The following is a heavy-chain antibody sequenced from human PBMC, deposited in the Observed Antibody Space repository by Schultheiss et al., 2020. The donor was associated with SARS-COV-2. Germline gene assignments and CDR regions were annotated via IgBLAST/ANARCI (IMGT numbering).Heavy chain of an antibody. CDR3: ARDPTYYDILTGSYALYYYGMDV. Sequence: SETLSLTCTVSGGSISSYYWSWIRQPAGKGLEWIGRIYTSGSTNYNPSLKSRVTMSVDTSKNQFSLKLSSVTAADTAVYYCARDPTYYDILTGSYALYYYGMDVWGQGTTVTVSS. D-gene: IGHD3-9*01. CDR2: IYTSGST. CDR1: GGSISSYY. J-gene: IGHJ6*02. V-gene: IGHV4-4*07.